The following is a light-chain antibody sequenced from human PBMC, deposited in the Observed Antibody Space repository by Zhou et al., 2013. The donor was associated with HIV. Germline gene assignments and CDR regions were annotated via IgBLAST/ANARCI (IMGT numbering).Light chain of an antibody. CDR2: DAS. CDR3: QQYNRWPPLT. J-gene: IGKJ4*01. V-gene: IGKV3-15*01. CDR1: QSIGHY. Sequence: EIVLTQSPVTLSLSPGDRATLSCRASQSIGHYLAWYQHKPGQPPRLLIYDASTRATGVPVRFSGSGSGTEFTLTIAGLQSEDVAVYYCQQYNRWPPLTFGGGTQVEIK.